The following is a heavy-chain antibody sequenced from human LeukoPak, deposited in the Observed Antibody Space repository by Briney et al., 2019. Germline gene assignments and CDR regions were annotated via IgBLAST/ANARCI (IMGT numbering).Heavy chain of an antibody. CDR3: AKDGGNYGGDCYPFDY. Sequence: GGSLRLSCAASGFTFSSYGMHWVRQAPGKGLEWVAVISYDGSNKYYADSVKGRFTISRDNSKNTLYLQMNSLRAEDTAVYYCAKDGGNYGGDCYPFDYWGQGTLVTVSS. D-gene: IGHD2-21*02. V-gene: IGHV3-30*18. CDR1: GFTFSSYG. J-gene: IGHJ4*02. CDR2: ISYDGSNK.